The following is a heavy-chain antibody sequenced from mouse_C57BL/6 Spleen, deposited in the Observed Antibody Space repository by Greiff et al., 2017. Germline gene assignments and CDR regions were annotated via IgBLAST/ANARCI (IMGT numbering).Heavy chain of an antibody. CDR1: GYTFTSYW. J-gene: IGHJ4*01. Sequence: QVQLQQPGAELVRPGTSVKLSCKASGYTFTSYWMHWVKQRPGQGLEWIGVIDPSDSYTNYNQKFKGKATLTVDTSSSTAYMQLSSLTSEDSAVYYCARSYYGSSYGGYAMDYWGQGTSVTVSS. CDR3: ARSYYGSSYGGYAMDY. V-gene: IGHV1-59*01. D-gene: IGHD1-1*01. CDR2: IDPSDSYT.